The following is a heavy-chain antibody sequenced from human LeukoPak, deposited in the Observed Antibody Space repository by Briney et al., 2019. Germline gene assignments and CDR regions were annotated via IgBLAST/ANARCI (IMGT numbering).Heavy chain of an antibody. CDR1: GFTFSSYA. D-gene: IGHD5-24*01. J-gene: IGHJ4*02. Sequence: PGRSLRLSCAASGFTFSSYAMHWVRRAPGKGLEWVAVISYDGSNKYYADSVKGRFTISRDNSKNTLYLQMNSLRAEDTAVYYCTRDSARRDGYNFDYWGQGTLVTVSS. CDR3: TRDSARRDGYNFDY. CDR2: ISYDGSNK. V-gene: IGHV3-30*04.